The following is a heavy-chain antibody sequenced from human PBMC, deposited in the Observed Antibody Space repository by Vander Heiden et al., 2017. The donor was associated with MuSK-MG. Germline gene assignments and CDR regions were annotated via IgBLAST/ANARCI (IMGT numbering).Heavy chain of an antibody. Sequence: EVQLVESGGGLVRPGGSLRLSCAASGFTFSVYTMNWVRQAPGRGLEWVSSISSSSSYVYYADSVKGRFTISRDNAKDSLYLQMNSLRAEDTAVYYCASGFGDYNGYWTGTRDNWFDPWGQGTLVIVSS. D-gene: IGHD4-17*01. V-gene: IGHV3-21*06. CDR2: ISSSSSYV. J-gene: IGHJ5*02. CDR3: ASGFGDYNGYWTGTRDNWFDP. CDR1: GFTFSVYT.